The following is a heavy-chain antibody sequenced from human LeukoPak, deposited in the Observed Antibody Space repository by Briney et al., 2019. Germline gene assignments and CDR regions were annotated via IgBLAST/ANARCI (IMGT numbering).Heavy chain of an antibody. J-gene: IGHJ6*02. CDR1: GFTFSNYW. D-gene: IGHD1-14*01. CDR3: ASRNAYV. Sequence: PGGSLRLSCAASGFTFSNYWMSWVRQAPERGLEWVANINQDGSEKYYVDSVKGRFTISRDNGKNSLYLQMNSLRAEDTAVYYCASRNAYVWGQGTTVTVSS. CDR2: INQDGSEK. V-gene: IGHV3-7*03.